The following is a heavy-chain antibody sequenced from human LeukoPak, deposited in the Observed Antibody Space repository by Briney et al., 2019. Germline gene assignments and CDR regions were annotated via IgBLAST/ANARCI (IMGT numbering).Heavy chain of an antibody. CDR2: ISYSGST. D-gene: IGHD3-9*01. CDR1: GGSISGYY. Sequence: SETLSLTCTVSGGSISGYYWSWIRQPPGKGLEWVGYISYSGSTNYNPSLKSRVTISVDTSKNQFSLKLSSVTAADTAIYYCARGRYEILTGYYPGDYFQQWGQGTLVTVSS. V-gene: IGHV4-59*01. J-gene: IGHJ1*01. CDR3: ARGRYEILTGYYPGDYFQQ.